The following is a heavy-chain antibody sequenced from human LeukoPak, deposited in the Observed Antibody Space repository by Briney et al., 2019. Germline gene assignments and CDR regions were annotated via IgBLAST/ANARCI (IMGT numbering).Heavy chain of an antibody. Sequence: ASVKVSCKASGYTFTSYGISWVRRAPGQGLEWMGWISAYNGNTNYAQKLQGRVTMTTDTSTSTAYMELRSLRSDDTAVYYCARDGGDIVVVPAAMFDTDWFDPWGQGTLVTVSS. CDR2: ISAYNGNT. J-gene: IGHJ5*02. CDR3: ARDGGDIVVVPAAMFDTDWFDP. V-gene: IGHV1-18*04. CDR1: GYTFTSYG. D-gene: IGHD2-2*01.